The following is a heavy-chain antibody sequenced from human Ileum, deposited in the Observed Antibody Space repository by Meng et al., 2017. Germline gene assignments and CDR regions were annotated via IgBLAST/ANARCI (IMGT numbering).Heavy chain of an antibody. D-gene: IGHD2-8*01. Sequence: GGSLRLSCAASGFSFRSYEMHWVRQAPGKGLEWVSFISPGGDTVLYADSVKGRFTISRDNAKTSLYLHMNSLRAEDTAVYYCAREDKVYGFSGFDIWGQGTMVTVSS. V-gene: IGHV3-48*03. CDR3: AREDKVYGFSGFDI. CDR2: ISPGGDTV. CDR1: GFSFRSYE. J-gene: IGHJ3*02.